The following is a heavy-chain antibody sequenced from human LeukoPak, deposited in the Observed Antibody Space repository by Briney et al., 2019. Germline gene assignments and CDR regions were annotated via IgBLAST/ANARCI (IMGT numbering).Heavy chain of an antibody. CDR1: GYTFTTYA. Sequence: ASVKVSCKACGYTFTTYAISWVRRAPGQGLEWMGWISTYNGNTNYAQKFQGRVTLTTDTSTRTAYMDLRSLRSDDTAVYHCARVALGSWYFDLWGRGTLVTVSS. D-gene: IGHD2-15*01. J-gene: IGHJ2*01. CDR3: ARVALGSWYFDL. CDR2: ISTYNGNT. V-gene: IGHV1-18*01.